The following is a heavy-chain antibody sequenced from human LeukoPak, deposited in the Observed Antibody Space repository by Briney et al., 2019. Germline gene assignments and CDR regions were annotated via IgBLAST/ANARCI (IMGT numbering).Heavy chain of an antibody. CDR1: GFTFSSYS. D-gene: IGHD3-10*01. Sequence: GGSVCCNGAASGFTFSSYSMNWVRQAPGKGLEWVSSITTSSSYIHYADSVKGRFTISRDNAKNSLYLQMNSLRAEDTAVYYCARVLLGGSGSYLYVFHMSGQRRMVTVSS. J-gene: IGHJ3*02. CDR2: ITTSSSYI. CDR3: ARVLLGGSGSYLYVFHM. V-gene: IGHV3-21*01.